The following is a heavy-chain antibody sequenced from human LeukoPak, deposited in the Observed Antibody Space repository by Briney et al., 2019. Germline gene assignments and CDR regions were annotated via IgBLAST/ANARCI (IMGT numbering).Heavy chain of an antibody. CDR2: IYYSGST. CDR3: ARGGAAAGTVGWFDP. V-gene: IGHV4-39*07. D-gene: IGHD6-13*01. J-gene: IGHJ5*02. Sequence: PSETLSLTCTVSGGSISSYSYYWGWIRQPPGKGLEWIGSIYYSGSTYYNPSLKSRVTISVDTSKNQFSLKLSSVTAADTAVYYCARGGAAAGTVGWFDPWGQGTLVTVSS. CDR1: GGSISSYSYY.